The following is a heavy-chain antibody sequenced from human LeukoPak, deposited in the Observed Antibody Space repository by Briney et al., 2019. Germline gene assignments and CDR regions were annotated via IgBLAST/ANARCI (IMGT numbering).Heavy chain of an antibody. D-gene: IGHD4-17*01. V-gene: IGHV4-34*01. J-gene: IGHJ4*02. CDR3: ARGLRGYGDYVLGY. CDR2: INHSGST. Sequence: SETLSLTCAVYGGSFSGYYWSWIRQPPGKGLEWIGEINHSGSTNYNPSLKSQVTISVDTSKNQFSLKLSSVTAADTAVYYCARGLRGYGDYVLGYWGQGTLVTVSS. CDR1: GGSFSGYY.